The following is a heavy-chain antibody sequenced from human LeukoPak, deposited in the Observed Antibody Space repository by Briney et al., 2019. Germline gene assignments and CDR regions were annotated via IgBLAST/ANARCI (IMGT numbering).Heavy chain of an antibody. Sequence: GRSLRLSCAASGFTFSSYGMHWVRQAPGKGLEWVAVIWYDGSNKYYADSVEGRFTISRDNSKNTLYLQMNSLRAEDTAVYYCARGKPPPYYYDSSGIFDYWGQGTLVTVSS. CDR2: IWYDGSNK. D-gene: IGHD3-22*01. V-gene: IGHV3-33*01. J-gene: IGHJ4*02. CDR3: ARGKPPPYYYDSSGIFDY. CDR1: GFTFSSYG.